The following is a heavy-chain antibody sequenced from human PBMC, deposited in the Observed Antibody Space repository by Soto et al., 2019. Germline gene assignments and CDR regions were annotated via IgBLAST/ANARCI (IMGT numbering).Heavy chain of an antibody. Sequence: QVQLVQSGAEVKKPGSSVKVSCKASRGNFTNFVFTWVRQAPGQGLEWMGGIIPMFATANYAHQFQGRVTITADEVTSTAYMELSNLRAEDTSTYYCARAGCSEAPPVWAYWGQGTLVTVSS. CDR2: IIPMFATA. J-gene: IGHJ4*02. V-gene: IGHV1-69*01. CDR3: ARAGCSEAPPVWAY. CDR1: RGNFTNFV. D-gene: IGHD2-21*01.